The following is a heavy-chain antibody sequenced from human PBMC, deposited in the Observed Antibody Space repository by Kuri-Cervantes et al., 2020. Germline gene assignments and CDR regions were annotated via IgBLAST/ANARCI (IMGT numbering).Heavy chain of an antibody. V-gene: IGHV4-38-2*01. CDR1: GYSISSGYY. Sequence: ESLKISCAVSGYSISSGYYWGWIRQPPGKGLEWIGSIYYSGSTYYNPSLKSRVTISVDTSKNQFSLKLSSVTAADTAVYYCARGRLVYSSTWYPKYYFDHWGQGTPVTVSS. CDR2: IYYSGST. D-gene: IGHD6-13*01. CDR3: ARGRLVYSSTWYPKYYFDH. J-gene: IGHJ4*02.